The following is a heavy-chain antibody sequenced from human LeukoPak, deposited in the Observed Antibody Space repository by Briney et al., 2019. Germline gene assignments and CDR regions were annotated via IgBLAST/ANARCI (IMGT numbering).Heavy chain of an antibody. D-gene: IGHD2-21*01. CDR2: ISGSGSAT. CDR1: GFTFTKYA. Sequence: PGGSLRLSCAASGFTFTKYAMNWVSQAPGKGLEWVSRISGSGSATDYADSVKGRFSISRDNSKNTLYLQMTSLRAEDTAIYYCARDSDVPGCFDYWGQGAPVTVSS. J-gene: IGHJ4*02. V-gene: IGHV3-23*01. CDR3: ARDSDVPGCFDY.